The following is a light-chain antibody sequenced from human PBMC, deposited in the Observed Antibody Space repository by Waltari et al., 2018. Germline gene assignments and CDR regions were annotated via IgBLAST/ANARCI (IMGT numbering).Light chain of an antibody. V-gene: IGLV3-25*03. CDR1: ALPKQY. Sequence: YELTQPPSVSVSPGQTARTACSGDALPKQYAYWYQQKPGQAPLVLIYKDTVRSSGIPERFSGSSSGTTVTLTISGVQAEDEGDYYCQSADSSGSQGVFGGGTRLTVL. CDR3: QSADSSGSQGV. CDR2: KDT. J-gene: IGLJ2*01.